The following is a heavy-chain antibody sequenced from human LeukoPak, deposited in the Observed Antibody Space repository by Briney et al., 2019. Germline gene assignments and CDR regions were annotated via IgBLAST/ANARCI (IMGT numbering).Heavy chain of an antibody. Sequence: SETLSLTCTVSGGSISSYYWSWIRQPAGKELEWIGRIYTSGSTNYNPSLKSRVTMSVDTSKNQFSLKLTSVTAADTAVYYCASGPDFYMDVWGKGTTVTVSS. V-gene: IGHV4-4*07. CDR2: IYTSGST. J-gene: IGHJ6*03. CDR1: GGSISSYY. CDR3: ASGPDFYMDV. D-gene: IGHD3-3*01.